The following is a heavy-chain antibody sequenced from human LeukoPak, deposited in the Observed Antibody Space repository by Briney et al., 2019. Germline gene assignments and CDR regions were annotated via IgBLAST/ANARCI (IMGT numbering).Heavy chain of an antibody. CDR1: GGSFSGYY. Sequence: PSETLSLTCAVYGGSFSGYYWSWIRQPPGKGREWIGEINHSGSTNYNPSLKSRVTITVDTSKNQFSLKLSSVTAADTAVYYCARGPRTYYYGSGSYYISRYFDYWGQGTLVTVSS. CDR3: ARGPRTYYYGSGSYYISRYFDY. CDR2: INHSGST. J-gene: IGHJ4*02. V-gene: IGHV4-34*01. D-gene: IGHD3-10*01.